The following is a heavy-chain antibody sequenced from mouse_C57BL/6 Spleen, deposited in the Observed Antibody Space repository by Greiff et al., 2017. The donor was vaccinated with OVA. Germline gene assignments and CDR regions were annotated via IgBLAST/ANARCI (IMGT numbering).Heavy chain of an antibody. D-gene: IGHD1-1*01. CDR1: GFSLSTFGMG. CDR2: IWWDDDK. Sequence: QVTLKVCGPGILQPSQTLSLTCSFSGFSLSTFGMGVGWIRQPSGKGLEWLAHIWWDDDKYYNPALKSRLTISKDTSKNQVFLKIANVDTADTATYYCARMDTTVVAPLYWYFDVWGTGTTVTVSS. CDR3: ARMDTTVVAPLYWYFDV. V-gene: IGHV8-8*01. J-gene: IGHJ1*03.